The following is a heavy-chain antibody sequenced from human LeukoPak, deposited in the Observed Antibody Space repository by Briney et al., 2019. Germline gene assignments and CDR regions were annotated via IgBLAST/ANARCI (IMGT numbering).Heavy chain of an antibody. V-gene: IGHV4-61*02. Sequence: PSQILSLTCTVSGGSISSGSYYWSWIRQPAGKGLEWIGRIYTSGSTNYNPSLKSRVTISVDTSKNQFSLKLSSVTAADTAVYYCARGVPDTAMVLDLFDYWGQGTLVTVSS. J-gene: IGHJ4*02. CDR2: IYTSGST. CDR3: ARGVPDTAMVLDLFDY. D-gene: IGHD5-18*01. CDR1: GGSISSGSYY.